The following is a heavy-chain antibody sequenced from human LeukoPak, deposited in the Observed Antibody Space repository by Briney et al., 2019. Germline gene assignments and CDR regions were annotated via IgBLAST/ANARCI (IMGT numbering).Heavy chain of an antibody. CDR2: ISGVGDST. V-gene: IGHV3-23*01. CDR1: GFTFSNYA. J-gene: IGHJ6*03. CDR3: AKRADGCSGVSRYYYYMDV. D-gene: IGHD2-15*01. Sequence: GGSLRLSCAASGFTFSNYAMNWVRQAPGKGLEWVSTISGVGDSTYYAESVKGRFTMSRENSKNTVYLQMNRLRVEDTAIYYCAKRADGCSGVSRYYYYMDVWGKGTTVTVPS.